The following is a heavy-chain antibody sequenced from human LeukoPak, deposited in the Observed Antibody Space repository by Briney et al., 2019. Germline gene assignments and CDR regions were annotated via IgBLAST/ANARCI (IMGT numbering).Heavy chain of an antibody. V-gene: IGHV3-23*01. D-gene: IGHD6-6*01. CDR1: GFTFSSYA. J-gene: IGHJ1*01. CDR2: ISGSGGST. CDR3: AKDEYSSSSSYFQH. Sequence: GGSLRLSCAASGFTFSSYAMSWVRQAPGKGLEWVSAISGSGGSTYYADSVKGRFTISSDNSKNTRYLQMNSLRAEDTAVYYCAKDEYSSSSSYFQHWGQGTLVTVSS.